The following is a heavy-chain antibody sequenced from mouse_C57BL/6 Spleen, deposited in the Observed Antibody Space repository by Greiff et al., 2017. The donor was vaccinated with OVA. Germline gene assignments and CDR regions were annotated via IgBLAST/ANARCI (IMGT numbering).Heavy chain of an antibody. Sequence: DVKLVESGPGLAKPSQTLSLTCSVTGYSITSDYWNWIRKFPGNKLEYMGYISYSGSTYYNPSLKSRISITRDTSKNQYYLQLNSVTTEDTATYYCARYKENGYASYYYAMDYWGQGTSVTVSS. J-gene: IGHJ4*01. CDR1: GYSITSDY. CDR2: ISYSGST. D-gene: IGHD2-2*01. CDR3: ARYKENGYASYYYAMDY. V-gene: IGHV3-8*01.